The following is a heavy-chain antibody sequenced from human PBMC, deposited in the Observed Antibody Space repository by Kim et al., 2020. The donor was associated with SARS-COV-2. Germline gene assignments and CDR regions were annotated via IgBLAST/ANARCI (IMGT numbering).Heavy chain of an antibody. V-gene: IGHV3-9*01. CDR1: GFTFDDYA. CDR2: ISWNSGTI. D-gene: IGHD3-9*01. J-gene: IGHJ5*02. Sequence: GGSLRLSCAASGFTFDDYAMHWVRQAPGKGLEWVSGISWNSGTIGYADSVKGRFTISRDNAKNSLYLQVNSLRAEDTALYYCAKEIFRYSLSYRGFDPWGQGTLVTVSS. CDR3: AKEIFRYSLSYRGFDP.